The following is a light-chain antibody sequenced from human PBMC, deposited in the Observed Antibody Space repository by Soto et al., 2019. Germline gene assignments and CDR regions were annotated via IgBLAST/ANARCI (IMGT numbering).Light chain of an antibody. J-gene: IGKJ1*01. V-gene: IGKV1-39*01. CDR3: QQSYSTWT. Sequence: DVQLTQSPSFLSASVGDRVTITCRASQTISSHLNWYQQKQGKAPKALIYAASSLHSGVPSRFSGSGSGTDFTLTISSPQPDDFATYYCQQSYSTWTFGQGTKVEVK. CDR1: QTISSH. CDR2: AAS.